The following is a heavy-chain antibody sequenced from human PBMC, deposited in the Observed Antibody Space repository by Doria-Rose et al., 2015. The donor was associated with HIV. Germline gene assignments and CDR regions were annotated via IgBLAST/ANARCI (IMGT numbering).Heavy chain of an antibody. D-gene: IGHD2-15*01. Sequence: VQLVQSGGDLVQPGGSLRLSCAASGFSFSSYAMHWVRQAPGKGLEYVSAISTYGTSTYYANSVKGRFTVSRDNSKSTLFLQMGSLRPEDMAVYFCARDTGFCSGDSCYSGAFDVWGQGTMVTVSS. J-gene: IGHJ3*01. CDR1: GFSFSSYA. CDR3: ARDTGFCSGDSCYSGAFDV. CDR2: ISTYGTST. V-gene: IGHV3-64*01.